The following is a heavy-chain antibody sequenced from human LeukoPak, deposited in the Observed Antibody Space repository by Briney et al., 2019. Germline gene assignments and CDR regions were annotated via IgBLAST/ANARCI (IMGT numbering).Heavy chain of an antibody. Sequence: AGGALRLSCAASGFTFSSYEMNWVRQAAGDGLEWVSYIMSSGSTIYYTDSMKGRFTISRDNAKHSLYLQMNSLRAEDTAVYYCAELGITMIGGVWGQGTTVTISS. D-gene: IGHD3-10*02. V-gene: IGHV3-48*03. J-gene: IGHJ6*02. CDR3: AELGITMIGGV. CDR2: IMSSGSTI. CDR1: GFTFSSYE.